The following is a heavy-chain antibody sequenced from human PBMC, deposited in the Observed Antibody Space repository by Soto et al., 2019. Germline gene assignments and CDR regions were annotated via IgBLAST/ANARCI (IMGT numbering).Heavy chain of an antibody. J-gene: IGHJ4*02. V-gene: IGHV4-31*03. CDR1: GASISSGAYY. D-gene: IGHD2-2*01. Sequence: QVQLQESGPGLVKPSQTLSLTCTVSGASISSGAYYWTWIRQLPGMGLEWIGYILYSGYTYYNPSLQSRVTISVDTSKNQFSLKLPSVTDADTAVYYCARDGRGGTSRSGHTDFWGQGTLVTVSS. CDR3: ARDGRGGTSRSGHTDF. CDR2: ILYSGYT.